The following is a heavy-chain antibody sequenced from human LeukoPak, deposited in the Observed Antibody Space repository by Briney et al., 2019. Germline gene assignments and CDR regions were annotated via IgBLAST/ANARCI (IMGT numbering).Heavy chain of an antibody. V-gene: IGHV4-34*01. D-gene: IGHD2-2*01. Sequence: SETLSLTCAVYGGSFSGYYWSWIRQPPGKGLEWIGEINHSGGTNYNPSLKSRVTISVDTSKNQFSLKLSSVTAADTAVYYCARGGTNIVVVPAAELEYYFDYWGQGTLVTVSS. CDR1: GGSFSGYY. CDR2: INHSGGT. J-gene: IGHJ4*02. CDR3: ARGGTNIVVVPAAELEYYFDY.